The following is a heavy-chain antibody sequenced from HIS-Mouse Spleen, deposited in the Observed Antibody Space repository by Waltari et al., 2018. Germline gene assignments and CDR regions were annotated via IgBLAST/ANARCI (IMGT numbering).Heavy chain of an antibody. V-gene: IGHV4-34*01. D-gene: IGHD1-7*01. CDR2: INHSGST. Sequence: QVQLQQWGAGLLKPSETLSLTCAVYGGSFSGYSWSWIRQPPGKGLEWIGEINHSGSTNYNPSLKSRVTISVDTSKNQFSLKLSSVTAADTAVYYCARKLTGTLDYWGQGTLVTVSS. J-gene: IGHJ4*02. CDR3: ARKLTGTLDY. CDR1: GGSFSGYS.